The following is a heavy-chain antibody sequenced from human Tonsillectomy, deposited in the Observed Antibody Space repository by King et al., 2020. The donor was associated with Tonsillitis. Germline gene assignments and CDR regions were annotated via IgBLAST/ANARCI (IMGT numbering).Heavy chain of an antibody. Sequence: VQPVESGAEVKKPGESLKISCKGSGYTFTTYWIGWVRQMPGKGLEWMWIIYPGDSDTRYSPSFQGQVTISADKSITTSFLTWSSLKASDTAIYYCARLRWSYWDAFDIWGHRPMVTVPS. D-gene: IGHD2-21*01. J-gene: IGHJ3*02. CDR3: ARLRWSYWDAFDI. CDR1: GYTFTTYW. V-gene: IGHV5-51*01. CDR2: IYPGDSDT.